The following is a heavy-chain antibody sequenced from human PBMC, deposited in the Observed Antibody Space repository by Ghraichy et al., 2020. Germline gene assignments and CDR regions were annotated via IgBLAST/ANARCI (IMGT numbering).Heavy chain of an antibody. J-gene: IGHJ3*02. CDR1: GFTFSNYW. CDR2: IKEDGSEK. CDR3: ARDSPRGHDGFDI. Sequence: GGSLRLSCAASGFTFSNYWMTWVRQAPGKGLEWVANIKEDGSEKDYVDSVKGRFSISRDNAKNSLFLQMNSLRAADTAVYYCARDSPRGHDGFDIWGQGTMVTVSA. V-gene: IGHV3-7*01.